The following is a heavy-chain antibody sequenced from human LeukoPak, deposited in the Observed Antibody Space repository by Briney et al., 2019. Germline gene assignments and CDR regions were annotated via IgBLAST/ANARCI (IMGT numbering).Heavy chain of an antibody. CDR3: ARDRRDWYPGAFDI. CDR1: GGSISSYY. D-gene: IGHD3-9*01. V-gene: IGHV4-59*01. CDR2: IYYSGST. Sequence: SETLSLTCTVSGGSISSYYWSWIRQPPGKGLEWIGYIYYSGSTNYNPSLKSRVTISVDTSKNQFSLKLSSVTAADTAVYYCARDRRDWYPGAFDIWGRGTMVTVSS. J-gene: IGHJ3*02.